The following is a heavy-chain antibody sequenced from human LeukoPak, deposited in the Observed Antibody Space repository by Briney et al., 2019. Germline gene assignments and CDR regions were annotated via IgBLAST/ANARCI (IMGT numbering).Heavy chain of an antibody. CDR3: ARPVLRFLEWLCYGMDV. D-gene: IGHD3-3*01. Sequence: ASVKVSCKASGYTFTGYYMHWVRQAPGQGLEWMGWINPNSGGTNYAQNLQGRVTMTTNTSTSTACIGRRRLRSDDTAVYYCARPVLRFLEWLCYGMDVWGQGTTVTVSS. CDR1: GYTFTGYY. CDR2: INPNSGGT. V-gene: IGHV1-2*02. J-gene: IGHJ6*02.